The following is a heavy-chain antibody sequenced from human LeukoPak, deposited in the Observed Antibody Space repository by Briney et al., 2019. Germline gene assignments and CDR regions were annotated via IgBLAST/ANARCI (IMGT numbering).Heavy chain of an antibody. CDR2: IYGGGST. CDR1: GFTVSSNY. CDR3: ARDRGIAAAMDY. V-gene: IGHV3-53*01. D-gene: IGHD6-13*01. J-gene: IGHJ4*02. Sequence: GGSLRLSCAASGFTVSSNYMSWVRQAPGKGLEWVSVIYGGGSTYYADSVKGRFTISRDSSENTLYLQMNSLRAEDTAVYYCARDRGIAAAMDYWGQGTLVTVSS.